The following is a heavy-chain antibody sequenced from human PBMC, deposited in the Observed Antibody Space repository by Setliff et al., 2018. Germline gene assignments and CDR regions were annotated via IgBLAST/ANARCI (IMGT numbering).Heavy chain of an antibody. CDR3: AREFPYVDTGAYYFDY. CDR1: GYTFINYD. D-gene: IGHD5-18*01. CDR2: LNPNISAT. J-gene: IGHJ4*02. V-gene: IGHV1-8*01. Sequence: ASVKVSCKASGYTFINYDINWVRQATGQGLEWMGWLNPNISATFYAPKFQGRVTMTRDTSTSTFYMELSSLRSEDTAVYYCAREFPYVDTGAYYFDYWGQGTLVTVSS.